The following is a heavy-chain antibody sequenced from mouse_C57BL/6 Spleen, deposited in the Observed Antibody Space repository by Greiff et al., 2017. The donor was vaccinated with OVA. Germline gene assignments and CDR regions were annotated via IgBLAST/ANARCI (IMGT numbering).Heavy chain of an antibody. Sequence: QVQLQQPGAELVKPGASVKLSCKASGYTFTSYWMHWVKQRPGQGLEWIGMIHPNSGSTNYNEKFKSKATLTVDKSSSTAYMQLSSLTSEDSAVYYCARWGRTYWYFDVWGTGTTVTVSS. CDR1: GYTFTSYW. V-gene: IGHV1-64*01. J-gene: IGHJ1*03. CDR3: ARWGRTYWYFDV. CDR2: IHPNSGST.